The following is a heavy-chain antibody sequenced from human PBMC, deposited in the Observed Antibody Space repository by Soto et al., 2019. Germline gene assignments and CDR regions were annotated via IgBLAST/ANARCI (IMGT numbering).Heavy chain of an antibody. V-gene: IGHV4-31*03. CDR3: ARVVPRYYYDSSDDYELGFTLFDY. J-gene: IGHJ4*01. Sequence: SETLSLTCTFVVASITSDGYYCTWIRQHPWEGLEWIGYIYYSGSTYYKPSLKSRVTMSVDTSNNQFSLKLRSVTAADTAVYYCARVVPRYYYDSSDDYELGFTLFDYWGQGTMVTVSS. CDR1: VASITSDGYY. CDR2: IYYSGST. D-gene: IGHD3-22*01.